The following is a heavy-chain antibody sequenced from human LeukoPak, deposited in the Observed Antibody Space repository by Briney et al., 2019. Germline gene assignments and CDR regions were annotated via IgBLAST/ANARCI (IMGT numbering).Heavy chain of an antibody. V-gene: IGHV1-2*06. D-gene: IGHD6-6*01. CDR3: ASALGARTPMDDY. CDR1: GYTFTGYY. CDR2: INPNSGGT. J-gene: IGHJ4*02. Sequence: ASVKVSCKASGYTFTGYYMHWVRQAPGQGLERMGRINPNSGGTNYAQKFQGRVTMTRDTSISTAYMELSRLRSDDTAVYYCASALGARTPMDDYWGQGTLVTVSS.